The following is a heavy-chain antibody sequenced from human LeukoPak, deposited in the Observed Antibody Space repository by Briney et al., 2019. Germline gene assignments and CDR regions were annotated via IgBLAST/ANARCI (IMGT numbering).Heavy chain of an antibody. D-gene: IGHD3-9*01. CDR1: GYTFTSYG. J-gene: IGHJ6*02. V-gene: IGHV1-18*01. Sequence: SVKVSCKASGYTFTSYGISWVRQAPGQGLEWMGWISAYNGNTNYAQKLQGRVTMTTDTSTSTAYMELRSLRSDDTAVYYCARESLRYADYGTDVWGQGTTVTVSS. CDR3: ARESLRYADYGTDV. CDR2: ISAYNGNT.